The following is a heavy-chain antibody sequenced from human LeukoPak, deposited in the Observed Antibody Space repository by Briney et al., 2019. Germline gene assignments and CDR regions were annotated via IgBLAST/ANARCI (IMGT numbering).Heavy chain of an antibody. CDR2: ISAYNGNT. V-gene: IGHV1-18*01. D-gene: IGHD5-12*01. J-gene: IGHJ6*02. Sequence: GASVKVSCKASGYTFTSYGISWVRQAPGQGLEWMGWISAYNGNTNYAQKLQGRVTMTTDTATSTAYMELRSLRSDDTAVYYCARGGSGYGSAYYYYYGMDVWGQGTTVTVSS. CDR3: ARGGSGYGSAYYYYYGMDV. CDR1: GYTFTSYG.